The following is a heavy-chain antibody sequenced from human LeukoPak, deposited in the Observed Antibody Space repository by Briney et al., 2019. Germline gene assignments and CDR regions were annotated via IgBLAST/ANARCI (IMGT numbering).Heavy chain of an antibody. V-gene: IGHV1-2*02. J-gene: IGHJ6*02. D-gene: IGHD1-26*01. CDR3: ARDLEWELLYGMDV. CDR1: GYXFTGYY. Sequence: ASVKVSCKASGYXFTGYYMHWVRQAPGQGLEWMGWINPNSGGTNYAQKFQGRVTMTRDTSISTAYMELSRLRSDDTAVYYCARDLEWELLYGMDVWGQGTTVTVSS. CDR2: INPNSGGT.